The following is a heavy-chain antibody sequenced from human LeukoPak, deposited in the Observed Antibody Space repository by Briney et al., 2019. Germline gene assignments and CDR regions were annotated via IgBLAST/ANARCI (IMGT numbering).Heavy chain of an antibody. CDR2: ISYDGSNK. V-gene: IGHV3-30-3*01. D-gene: IGHD4-11*01. CDR1: GFTFSNYW. CDR3: ARVHSNHDAFDI. Sequence: GGSLRLSCAASGFTFSNYWMSWVRQAPGKGLEWVAVISYDGSNKYYADSVKGRFTISRDNSKNTLYLQMNSLRAEDTAVYYCARVHSNHDAFDIWGQGTMVTVSS. J-gene: IGHJ3*02.